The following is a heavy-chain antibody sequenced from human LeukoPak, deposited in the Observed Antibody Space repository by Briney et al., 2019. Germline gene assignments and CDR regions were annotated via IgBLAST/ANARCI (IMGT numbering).Heavy chain of an antibody. V-gene: IGHV4-34*01. CDR1: GGSFSGYY. CDR3: ASTMIGTEFDY. J-gene: IGHJ4*02. Sequence: PSETLSLTCAVYGGSFSGYYWSWIRQPPGKGLEWIGEINHSGSTNYNPSLKSRVTISVDTSKNQFSLKLSSVTAADTAVYYCASTMIGTEFDYWGQGTLVTVSS. D-gene: IGHD3-22*01. CDR2: INHSGST.